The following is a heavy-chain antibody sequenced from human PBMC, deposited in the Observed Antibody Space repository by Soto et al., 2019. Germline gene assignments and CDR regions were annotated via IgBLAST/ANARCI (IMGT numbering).Heavy chain of an antibody. CDR2: INPNSGGT. CDR1: GYIFTGYY. V-gene: IGHV1-2*04. Sequence: ASVKVSCKASGYIFTGYYMHWVRQAPGQGLEWMGWINPNSGGTIYAQKFQGWVTMTRDTSISTAYMELSRLRSDDTAVYYCARDLRGTRSDDYYGMDVWGQGTTVTVSS. J-gene: IGHJ6*02. D-gene: IGHD1-1*01. CDR3: ARDLRGTRSDDYYGMDV.